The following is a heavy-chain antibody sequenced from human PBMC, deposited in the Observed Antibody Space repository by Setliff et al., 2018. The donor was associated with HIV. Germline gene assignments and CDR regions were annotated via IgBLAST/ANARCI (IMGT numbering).Heavy chain of an antibody. V-gene: IGHV3-21*06. Sequence: PGGSLRLSCAASGFTFDDYAMHWVRQVPGKGLEWVSSMSGSRGYIYYADSVKGRFSISRDNTKNSLYLLMNSLRVEDTAVYFCARGGPVNYWGQGTLVTVSS. CDR3: ARGGPVNY. J-gene: IGHJ4*02. CDR2: MSGSRGYI. CDR1: GFTFDDYA.